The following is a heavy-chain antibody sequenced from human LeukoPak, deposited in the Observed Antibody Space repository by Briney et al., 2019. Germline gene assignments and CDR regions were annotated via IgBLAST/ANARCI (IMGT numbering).Heavy chain of an antibody. Sequence: ASVKVSCKASGYTFTGYYMHWVRQAPGQGLEWMGWINPNSGGTNYAQKFQGRVTMTRDTSISTAYMELRSLRSDDTAVYYCARVQDTMVRGVITPNFDYWGQGTLVTVSS. D-gene: IGHD3-10*01. V-gene: IGHV1-2*02. J-gene: IGHJ4*02. CDR3: ARVQDTMVRGVITPNFDY. CDR2: INPNSGGT. CDR1: GYTFTGYY.